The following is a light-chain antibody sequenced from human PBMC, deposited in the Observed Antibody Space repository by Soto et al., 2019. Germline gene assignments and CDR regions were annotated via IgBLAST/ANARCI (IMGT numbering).Light chain of an antibody. CDR1: QSISIW. Sequence: QSPSTLSASVGYRVTITCRASQSISIWLALYQQKPGKAPRLLIYSATNLYSGVPSRFSGSDAVTDFTLTISSLQPEDFATYYCQQSYSTPITFGQGTRLEIK. CDR2: SAT. CDR3: QQSYSTPIT. J-gene: IGKJ5*01. V-gene: IGKV1-39*01.